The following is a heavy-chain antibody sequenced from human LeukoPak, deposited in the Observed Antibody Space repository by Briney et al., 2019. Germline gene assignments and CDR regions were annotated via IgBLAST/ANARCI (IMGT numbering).Heavy chain of an antibody. CDR3: ARAPYRTYYYDSSGYYFDY. CDR1: GYTFTSYG. Sequence: ASVKVSCKASGYTFTSYGISWVRQAPGQGLEWMGWISAYNGNTNYAQKLQGRVTMTTDTSTSTAYMEPRSLRSDDTAVYYCARAPYRTYYYDSSGYYFDYWGQGTLVTVSS. D-gene: IGHD3-22*01. J-gene: IGHJ4*02. V-gene: IGHV1-18*01. CDR2: ISAYNGNT.